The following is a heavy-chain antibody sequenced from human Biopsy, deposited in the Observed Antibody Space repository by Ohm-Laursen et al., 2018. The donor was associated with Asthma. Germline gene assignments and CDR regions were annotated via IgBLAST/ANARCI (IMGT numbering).Heavy chain of an antibody. CDR1: GDAMSTSGSY. D-gene: IGHD6-6*01. V-gene: IGHV4-39*02. CDR2: IYYSGRT. Sequence: GTLSLTCIVSGDAMSTSGSYWGWIRQSPGKGLEWIGSIYYSGRTYYNPSLESRVTISAETWKDHFSLKVTSVTAADTAVYYCARAVSSSSYWYFDLWGRGDLVTVSS. J-gene: IGHJ2*01. CDR3: ARAVSSSSYWYFDL.